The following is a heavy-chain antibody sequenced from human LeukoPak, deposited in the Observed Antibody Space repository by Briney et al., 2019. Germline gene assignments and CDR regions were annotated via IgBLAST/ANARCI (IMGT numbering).Heavy chain of an antibody. J-gene: IGHJ4*02. CDR1: GFSFSNFD. D-gene: IGHD3-10*01. V-gene: IGHV3-23*01. Sequence: GGSLRLSCAASGFSFSNFDMSWVRQAPGKGLEWVSAISGSGGSTYYADSVKGRFTISRDNSKNTLYLQMNSLRAEDTAVYYCAKDLWFGQYYFDYWGQGTLVTVSS. CDR3: AKDLWFGQYYFDY. CDR2: ISGSGGST.